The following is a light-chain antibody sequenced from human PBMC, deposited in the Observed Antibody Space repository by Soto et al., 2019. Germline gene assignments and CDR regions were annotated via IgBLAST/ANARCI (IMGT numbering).Light chain of an antibody. J-gene: IGKJ5*01. V-gene: IGKV4-1*01. CDR2: WAS. CDR1: QSVLSRSDNKNY. CDR3: QQYYGPPIT. Sequence: DFVMTQSPDSLAVSLGERATVNCKSSQSVLSRSDNKNYLAWYQQKAGQPPKLVIRWASTREPGVPDRFSVSGSGTDFTLTISSLQAEDVAVDFWQQYYGPPITFGQGTRLEIK.